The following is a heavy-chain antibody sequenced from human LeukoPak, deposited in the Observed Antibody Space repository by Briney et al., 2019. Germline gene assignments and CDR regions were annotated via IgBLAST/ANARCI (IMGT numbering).Heavy chain of an antibody. J-gene: IGHJ3*02. CDR3: ARDVVLAGTDAFDI. CDR2: INSDGSNT. CDR1: GFTFSIYW. Sequence: GGSLRLSCAASGFTFSIYWIHWVRQVPGKGLVWVPRINSDGSNTIYADSVRGRFTISRDNAKDTVFLQMNSLRGEDTAVYYCARDVVLAGTDAFDIWGQGTVVSVAS. D-gene: IGHD6-19*01. V-gene: IGHV3-74*01.